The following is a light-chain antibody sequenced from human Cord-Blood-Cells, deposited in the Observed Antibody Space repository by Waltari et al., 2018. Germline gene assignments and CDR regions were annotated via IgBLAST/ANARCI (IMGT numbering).Light chain of an antibody. CDR1: QSVLYSSNNKNY. CDR3: QKYYSILPT. J-gene: IGKJ1*01. Sequence: DIVITPSPDALAVSLVKRATINCKYSQSVLYSSNNKNYLAWYQQKPGQPPKLLIYWASTLQTGVPDRFSGSGSGTDFTLTISSLQAEDVAAYYCQKYYSILPTFGQGTKVEIK. CDR2: WAS. V-gene: IGKV4-1*01.